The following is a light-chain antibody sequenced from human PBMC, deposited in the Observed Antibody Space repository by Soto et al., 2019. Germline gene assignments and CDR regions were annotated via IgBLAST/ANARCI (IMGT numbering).Light chain of an antibody. CDR2: GVN. V-gene: IGLV2-14*01. CDR1: SSDVGGYNY. CDR3: SSYTRSSTVI. J-gene: IGLJ2*01. Sequence: QSALTQPASVPGSPGQSITISCTGTSSDVGGYNYVSWYQQHPGKAPKLLIYGVNNRPSGVSNRFSASKSGNTASLTISGLEAEDDADYYCSSYTRSSTVIFGGGTKVTVL.